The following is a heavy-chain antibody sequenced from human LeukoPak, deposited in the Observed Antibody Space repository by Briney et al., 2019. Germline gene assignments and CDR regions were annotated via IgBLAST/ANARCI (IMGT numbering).Heavy chain of an antibody. J-gene: IGHJ5*02. CDR3: ARDGGWYREGYWFDP. Sequence: GESLQISCKGSGYSSTSYWIGWVRQMPGKGLEWMGIIYPGDSDTRYSPSFQGQVTISADKSISTAYLQWSSLKASDTAMYYCARDGGWYREGYWFDPWGQGTLVTVSS. CDR1: GYSSTSYW. D-gene: IGHD6-19*01. CDR2: IYPGDSDT. V-gene: IGHV5-51*01.